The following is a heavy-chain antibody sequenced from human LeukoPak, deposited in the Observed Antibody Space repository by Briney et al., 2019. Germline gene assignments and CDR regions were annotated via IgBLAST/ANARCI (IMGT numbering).Heavy chain of an antibody. CDR1: GFTFSSYS. CDR2: ISGSSSYI. D-gene: IGHD2-15*01. J-gene: IGHJ4*02. V-gene: IGHV3-21*01. CDR3: ARGRPYCSGGSCYQYFDY. Sequence: GGSLRLSCTASGFTFSSYSMNWVRQAPGKGREWVSSISGSSSYIYYADSVKGRFTISRDNAKNSLYLQMNSLRAEDTAVYYCARGRPYCSGGSCYQYFDYWGQGTLVTVSS.